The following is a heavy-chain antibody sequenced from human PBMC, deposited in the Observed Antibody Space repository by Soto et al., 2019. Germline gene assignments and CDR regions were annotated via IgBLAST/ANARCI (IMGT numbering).Heavy chain of an antibody. Sequence: QVQLQESGPGLVKPSGTLSLTCTVSGASISSTSSGDWWSWVRQPPGKGLEWIGEIYHSGSTNYSPPLKSRVTMSVDKSKNQCSLRLGSVTAADTAVYYCAKMVGATLVDYWGQGTLVTVSS. CDR3: AKMVGATLVDY. CDR2: IYHSGST. D-gene: IGHD1-26*01. V-gene: IGHV4-4*02. J-gene: IGHJ4*02. CDR1: GASISSTSSGDW.